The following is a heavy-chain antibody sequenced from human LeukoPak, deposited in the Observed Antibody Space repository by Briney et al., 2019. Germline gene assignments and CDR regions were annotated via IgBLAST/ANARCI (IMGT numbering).Heavy chain of an antibody. CDR3: AREYSGSPWMYYYYYYGMDV. D-gene: IGHD1-26*01. CDR1: GYTFTSYA. V-gene: IGHV7-4-1*02. J-gene: IGHJ6*02. Sequence: GASVKVSCKASGYTFTSYAMNWVRQAPGQGLEWMGWINTNTGNPTYAQGFTGRFVFSLDTSVSTAYLQISSLKAEDTAVYYCAREYSGSPWMYYYYYYGMDVWGQGTTVTVSS. CDR2: INTNTGNP.